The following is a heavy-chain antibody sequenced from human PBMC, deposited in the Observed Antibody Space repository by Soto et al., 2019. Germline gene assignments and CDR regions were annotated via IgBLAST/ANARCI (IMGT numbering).Heavy chain of an antibody. Sequence: QGQLEQSGAEVRKPGSSVKVSCKASGGSFSSYAISWVRQAPGQGLEWMGWIVPVLGTSHSAQKFQGRVTCSTDDSTTTAYMELSSLRSEDTAVYYCARDSPGGGYYYGMDVWGQGTTVTVSS. J-gene: IGHJ6*02. CDR1: GGSFSSYA. CDR2: IVPVLGTS. D-gene: IGHD3-16*01. CDR3: ARDSPGGGYYYGMDV. V-gene: IGHV1-69*01.